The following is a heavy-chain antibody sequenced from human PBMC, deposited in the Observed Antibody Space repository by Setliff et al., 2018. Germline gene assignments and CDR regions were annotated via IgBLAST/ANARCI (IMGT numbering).Heavy chain of an antibody. D-gene: IGHD6-6*01. J-gene: IGHJ6*02. Sequence: GASVKVSCKASGYTFTYFGISWLRLAPGQGLEWMGWISGHNGKTIYAEKFQGRVVMTTDTGSSTAFMELRSLRSDDTARYYCAKEPAISLTEAVRRTYYDYALDVWGQGTTVTVSS. CDR1: GYTFTYFG. CDR3: AKEPAISLTEAVRRTYYDYALDV. V-gene: IGHV1-18*01. CDR2: ISGHNGKT.